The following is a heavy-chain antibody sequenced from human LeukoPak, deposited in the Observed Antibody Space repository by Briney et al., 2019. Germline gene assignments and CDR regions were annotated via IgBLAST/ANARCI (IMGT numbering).Heavy chain of an antibody. CDR1: GGSISSGDYY. CDR3: ARQYCSGGSCGEADY. D-gene: IGHD2-15*01. V-gene: IGHV4-30-4*08. J-gene: IGHJ4*02. CDR2: IYYSGST. Sequence: SETLSLTCTVSGGSISSGDYYWSWIRQPPGKGLEWIGYIYYSGSTYYNPSPKSRVTISVDTSKNQFSLKLSSVTAADTAVYYCARQYCSGGSCGEADYWGQGTLVTVSS.